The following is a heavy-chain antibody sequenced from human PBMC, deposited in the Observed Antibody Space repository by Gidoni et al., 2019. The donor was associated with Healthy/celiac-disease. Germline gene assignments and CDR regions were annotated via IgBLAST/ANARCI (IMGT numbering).Heavy chain of an antibody. D-gene: IGHD3-22*01. CDR2: IYYSGST. CDR1: GGSISSSSYY. CDR3: ARDRYYYDSSGYPPHYYGMDV. V-gene: IGHV4-39*07. J-gene: IGHJ6*02. Sequence: QLQLQESGPGLVKPSETLSLTCTVSGGSISSSSYYWGWIRQPPGKGLEWIGSIYYSGSTHYNPSLKSRVTISVDTSKNQFSLKLSSVTAADTAVYYCARDRYYYDSSGYPPHYYGMDVWGQGTTVTVSS.